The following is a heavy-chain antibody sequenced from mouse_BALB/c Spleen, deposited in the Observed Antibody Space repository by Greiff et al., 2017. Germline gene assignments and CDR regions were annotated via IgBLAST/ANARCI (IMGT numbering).Heavy chain of an antibody. D-gene: IGHD2-4*01. J-gene: IGHJ4*01. CDR1: GYSFTGYY. CDR3: AREGYDYPYAMDY. Sequence: EVQLQQSGPELVKPGASVKISCKASGYSFTGYYMHWVKQSHVKSLEWIGRINPYNGATSYNQNFKDKASLTVDKSSSTAYMELHSLTSEDSAVYYCAREGYDYPYAMDYWGQGTSVTVSS. V-gene: IGHV1-31*01. CDR2: INPYNGAT.